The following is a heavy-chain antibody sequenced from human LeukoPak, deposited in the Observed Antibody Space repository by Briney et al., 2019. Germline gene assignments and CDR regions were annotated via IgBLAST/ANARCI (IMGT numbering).Heavy chain of an antibody. CDR3: AKDWEQWLVIYYFDY. J-gene: IGHJ4*02. V-gene: IGHV3-30*18. D-gene: IGHD6-19*01. CDR1: GFTFSNAW. Sequence: GGSLRLSCAASGFTFSNAWMNWVRQAPGKGLEWVAVISYDGSNKYYADSVKGRFTISRDNSKNTLYLQMNSLRAEDTAVYYCAKDWEQWLVIYYFDYWGQGTLVTVSS. CDR2: ISYDGSNK.